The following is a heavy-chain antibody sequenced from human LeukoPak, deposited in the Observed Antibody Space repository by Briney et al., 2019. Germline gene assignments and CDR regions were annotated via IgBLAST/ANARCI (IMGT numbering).Heavy chain of an antibody. CDR3: ARDGGVEAIAVAGTEYFQH. CDR2: ISYDGSNK. Sequence: GGSLRLSCAASGFTFSSYAMHWVRQAPGKGLEWVAVISYDGSNKYYADSVKGRFTISRDNSKNTLYLQMNSLRAEDTAVYYCARDGGVEAIAVAGTEYFQHWGQGTLVTASS. J-gene: IGHJ1*01. V-gene: IGHV3-30-3*01. CDR1: GFTFSSYA. D-gene: IGHD6-19*01.